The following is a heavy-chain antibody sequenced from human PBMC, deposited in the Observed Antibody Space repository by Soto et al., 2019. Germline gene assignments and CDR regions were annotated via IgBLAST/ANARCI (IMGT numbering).Heavy chain of an antibody. D-gene: IGHD5-12*01. Sequence: SVKVSCKASGGTFSSFGISWVRQAPGQGLEWMGGIIPVFGRPNYAQRFRGRLTITADESTNTSHMELIDLTSEDTAVYYCAREASGYDFWGQGTQVTVS. CDR1: GGTFSSFG. CDR2: IIPVFGRP. J-gene: IGHJ1*01. CDR3: AREASGYDF. V-gene: IGHV1-69*13.